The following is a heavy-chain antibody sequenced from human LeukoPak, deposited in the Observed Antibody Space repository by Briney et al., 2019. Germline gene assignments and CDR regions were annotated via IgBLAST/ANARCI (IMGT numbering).Heavy chain of an antibody. Sequence: SETLSLTCGVSGYSISSGFYWGWIRQPPGKGLEWIGNIFRSGSTYYNTSLKSRVTISVDTSKNQFSLKLSSVTAADTAVYYCARANYYDSSGYSRGAFDIWGQGTMVTVSS. CDR2: IFRSGST. CDR1: GYSISSGFY. J-gene: IGHJ3*02. CDR3: ARANYYDSSGYSRGAFDI. V-gene: IGHV4-38-2*01. D-gene: IGHD3-22*01.